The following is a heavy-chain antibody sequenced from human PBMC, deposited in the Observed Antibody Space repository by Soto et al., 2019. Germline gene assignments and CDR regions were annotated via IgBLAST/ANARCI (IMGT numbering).Heavy chain of an antibody. Sequence: ASVKVSCKASGYTFTSYGISWLRQSPGQGLEWMGWISAYNGNTNYAQKLQGRVTMTTDTSTSTAYMELRSLRSDDTAVYYCARDRYYYDSSGYYPPFDHWGQGTLVTVSS. V-gene: IGHV1-18*01. CDR2: ISAYNGNT. D-gene: IGHD3-22*01. CDR3: ARDRYYYDSSGYYPPFDH. J-gene: IGHJ4*02. CDR1: GYTFTSYG.